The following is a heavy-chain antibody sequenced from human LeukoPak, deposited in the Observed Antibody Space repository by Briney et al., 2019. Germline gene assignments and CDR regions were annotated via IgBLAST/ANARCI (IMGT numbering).Heavy chain of an antibody. J-gene: IGHJ4*02. CDR2: INHSGST. CDR1: GESFSGYY. Sequence: SETLSLTCAVYGESFSGYYWSWIRQPPGKGLEWIGEINHSGSTNYNPSLKSRVTISVDTSKNQFSLKLSSVTAADTAVYYCARGTRWLRFPHYWGQGTLVTVSS. D-gene: IGHD5-12*01. V-gene: IGHV4-34*01. CDR3: ARGTRWLRFPHY.